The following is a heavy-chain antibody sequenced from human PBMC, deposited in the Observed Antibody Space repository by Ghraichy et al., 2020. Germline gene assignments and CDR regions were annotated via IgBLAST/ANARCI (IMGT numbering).Heavy chain of an antibody. D-gene: IGHD1-1*01. J-gene: IGHJ3*02. CDR1: GGSISSYY. V-gene: IGHV4-59*08. CDR2: IYYRGST. CDR3: ARHQLLEDDAFDI. Sequence: SETLSLTCIVSGGSISSYYWSWIRQPPGKGLEWIGYIYYRGSTNYNPSLKSRVNISLDTSKNQFSVRLSSVTDADTAVYYCARHQLLEDDAFDIWGQGTMVTVPS.